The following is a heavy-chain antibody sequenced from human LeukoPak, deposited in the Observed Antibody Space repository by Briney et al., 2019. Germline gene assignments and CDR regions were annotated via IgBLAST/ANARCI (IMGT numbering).Heavy chain of an antibody. J-gene: IGHJ6*03. Sequence: GGSLRLSCAAFGFTFSSYSMSWVRQAPGKGLEWVAYVSSTSTVIYYGDSVKGRFAVSRDNAKNSLYLQMNSLRAEDTAVYYCARIIVILPAAIRDYMDVWGKGTTVTVSS. CDR1: GFTFSSYS. CDR2: VSSTSTVI. D-gene: IGHD2-2*01. CDR3: ARIIVILPAAIRDYMDV. V-gene: IGHV3-48*01.